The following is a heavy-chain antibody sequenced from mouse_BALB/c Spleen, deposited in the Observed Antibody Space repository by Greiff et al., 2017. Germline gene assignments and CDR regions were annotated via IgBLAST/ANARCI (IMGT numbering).Heavy chain of an antibody. Sequence: EVMLVESGGGLVKPGGSLKLSCAASGFTFSSYAMSWVRQSPEKRLEWVAEISSGGSYTYYPDTVTGRFTISRDNAKNTLYLEMSSLRSEDTAMYYCARTEVRRFAYWGQGTLVTVSA. CDR2: ISSGGSYT. CDR3: ARTEVRRFAY. D-gene: IGHD2-14*01. CDR1: GFTFSSYA. V-gene: IGHV5-9-4*01. J-gene: IGHJ3*01.